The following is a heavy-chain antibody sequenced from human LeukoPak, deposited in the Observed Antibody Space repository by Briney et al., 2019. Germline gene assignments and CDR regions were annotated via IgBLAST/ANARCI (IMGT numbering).Heavy chain of an antibody. CDR2: INPNSGRT. CDR1: GYTFTGYY. CDR3: ARPGRITMVRGELDY. J-gene: IGHJ4*02. Sequence: GASVKVSCKASGYTFTGYYMHWVRQAPGQGLEWMGWINPNSGRTNYAQKFQGRVTMTRDTSISTAYMELRRLRSDDTAVYYCARPGRITMVRGELDYWGQGTLVTVSS. D-gene: IGHD3-10*01. V-gene: IGHV1-2*02.